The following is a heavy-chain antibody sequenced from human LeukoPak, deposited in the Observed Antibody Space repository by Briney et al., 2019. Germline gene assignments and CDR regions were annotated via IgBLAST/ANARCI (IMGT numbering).Heavy chain of an antibody. Sequence: SVKVSCKASGGTSSSYAISWVRQAPGQGLEWMGGIIPIFGTANYAQKFQGRVTITADESTSTAYMELSSLRSEDTAVYYCARDGYYYDSSGYYFFDYWGQGTLVTVSS. CDR2: IIPIFGTA. D-gene: IGHD3-22*01. CDR1: GGTSSSYA. CDR3: ARDGYYYDSSGYYFFDY. V-gene: IGHV1-69*13. J-gene: IGHJ4*02.